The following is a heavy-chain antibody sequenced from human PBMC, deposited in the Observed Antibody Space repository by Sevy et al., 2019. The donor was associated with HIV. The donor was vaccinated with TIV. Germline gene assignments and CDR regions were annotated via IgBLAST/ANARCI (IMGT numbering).Heavy chain of an antibody. Sequence: GGSLRLSCAASAFTFSNYWTTWVRQAPGKGLEWVANIKRDGSERYYLASVKGRFTISRDNAKKSLYLQMNSLTAEDTAVYYCARDCNSASCLWGLDVWGQGTTVTVSS. V-gene: IGHV3-7*03. J-gene: IGHJ6*02. CDR1: AFTFSNYW. CDR2: IKRDGSER. CDR3: ARDCNSASCLWGLDV. D-gene: IGHD1-26*01.